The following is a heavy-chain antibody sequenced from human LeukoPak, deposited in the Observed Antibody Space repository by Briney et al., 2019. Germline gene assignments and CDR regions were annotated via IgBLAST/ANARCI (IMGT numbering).Heavy chain of an antibody. CDR3: AKGTQRGNSGWGYFIDY. J-gene: IGHJ4*02. V-gene: IGHV3-9*01. Sequence: SLRLSCEASGFKFDEYVMHWVRQAPGKGLEWVSGINWNSGSIDYADSVKGRFTISRDNAKNFLYVQMNNLRAEDTALYYCAKGTQRGNSGWGYFIDYWGQGTLVTVSS. CDR1: GFKFDEYV. CDR2: INWNSGSI. D-gene: IGHD3-10*01.